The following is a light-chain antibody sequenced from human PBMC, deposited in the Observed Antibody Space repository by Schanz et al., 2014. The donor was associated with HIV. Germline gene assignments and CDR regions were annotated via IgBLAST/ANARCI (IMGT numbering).Light chain of an antibody. J-gene: IGLJ3*02. Sequence: QSVLTQPPSASGTPGQRVTISCSGSSSSIKTNTVNWFQQLPGTAPQLLIFNNNERPSGVPDRFSGSGSGTSGSLAISGLQSEDEADYYCAAWDDSLKGWVFGGGTKLTVL. CDR2: NNN. V-gene: IGLV1-44*01. CDR3: AAWDDSLKGWV. CDR1: SSSIKTNT.